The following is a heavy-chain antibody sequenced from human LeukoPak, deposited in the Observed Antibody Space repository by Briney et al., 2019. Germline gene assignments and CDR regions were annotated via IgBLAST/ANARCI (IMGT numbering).Heavy chain of an antibody. CDR3: ARGNYEYVWGGIDY. J-gene: IGHJ4*02. CDR2: IYYSGST. V-gene: IGHV4-39*01. CDR1: GGSISSSSYY. Sequence: SETLSLTCTVCGGSISSSSYYWGWIRQSPGKGLEWIASIYYSGSTYYNPSLKSRVTISVDTSKNQISLKLSSVTAADTAVYYCARGNYEYVWGGIDYWGQGTLVTVSS. D-gene: IGHD3-16*01.